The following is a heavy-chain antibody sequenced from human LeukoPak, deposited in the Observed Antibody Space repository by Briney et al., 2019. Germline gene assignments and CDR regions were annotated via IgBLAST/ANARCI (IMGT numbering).Heavy chain of an antibody. CDR3: ARGRIAAAPNWFDP. D-gene: IGHD6-13*01. J-gene: IGHJ5*02. Sequence: PSETLSLTCSVSGGSISSGSYYWSWIRQPAGKGLEWIGRIYTSGSTNYNPSLKSRVTISVDTSKNQFSLKLSSVAAADTAVYYCARGRIAAAPNWFDPWGQGTLVTVSS. V-gene: IGHV4-61*02. CDR2: IYTSGST. CDR1: GGSISSGSYY.